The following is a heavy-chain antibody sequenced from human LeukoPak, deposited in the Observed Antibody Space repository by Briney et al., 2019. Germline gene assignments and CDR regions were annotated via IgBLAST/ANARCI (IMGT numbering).Heavy chain of an antibody. CDR3: ASSRTERGYSFGYGY. J-gene: IGHJ4*02. V-gene: IGHV3-48*03. CDR2: ISSSGCTI. CDR1: GFTFSSYE. D-gene: IGHD5-18*01. Sequence: GGSLRPSCAASGFTFSSYEMNWVRQAPGKGLEWVSYISSSGCTIYYADSVKGRFTISRDNAKNSLYLQMISLRAEDTAFYYCASSRTERGYSFGYGYWGQGTLVTVSS.